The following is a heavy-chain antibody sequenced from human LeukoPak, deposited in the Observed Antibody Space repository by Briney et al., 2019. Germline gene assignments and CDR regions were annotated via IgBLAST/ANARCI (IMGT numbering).Heavy chain of an antibody. CDR2: LYYSGST. D-gene: IGHD3-10*01. V-gene: IGHV4-59*12. Sequence: PSETLSLTCTVSGGSISSYYWSWIRQPPGKGLEWIGYLYYSGSTNYKPSLKSRVTMSVDTSKNQFSLKLSSVTAADTAVYYCAREGNLWFGVYYFDYWGQGTLVTVSS. CDR1: GGSISSYY. J-gene: IGHJ4*02. CDR3: AREGNLWFGVYYFDY.